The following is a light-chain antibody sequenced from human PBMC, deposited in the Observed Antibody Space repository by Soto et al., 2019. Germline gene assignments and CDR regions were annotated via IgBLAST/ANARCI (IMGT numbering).Light chain of an antibody. CDR1: QSISSW. Sequence: DIQMTQSPSTLSASVGDRVTITCRASQSISSWLAWYQQKPGKAPKLLIYDASSLESGVPSRFSGSGSGTVFTLTITSLQPDDFATYYCQQYNSYSPLTFGQGTKVEIK. V-gene: IGKV1-5*01. CDR2: DAS. J-gene: IGKJ1*01. CDR3: QQYNSYSPLT.